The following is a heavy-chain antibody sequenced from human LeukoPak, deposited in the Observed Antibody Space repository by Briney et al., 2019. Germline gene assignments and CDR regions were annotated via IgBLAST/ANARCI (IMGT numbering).Heavy chain of an antibody. Sequence: GGSLRLSCAASAFAVSSYAMSWDRQAPGKGLEWVSTISGSGGFTYYADSVQGRFTISRDNSKNTLYLQMNSLRAEDSAVYYCAKMGRAVTWSAYWGQGTLVTVSS. CDR1: AFAVSSYA. D-gene: IGHD2-8*02. J-gene: IGHJ4*02. CDR2: ISGSGGFT. V-gene: IGHV3-23*01. CDR3: AKMGRAVTWSAY.